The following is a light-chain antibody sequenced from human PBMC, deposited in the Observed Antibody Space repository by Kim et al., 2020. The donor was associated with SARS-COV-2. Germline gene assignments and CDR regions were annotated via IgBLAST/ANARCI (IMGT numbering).Light chain of an antibody. J-gene: IGKJ2*01. CDR1: QSVLKRFNSKNY. V-gene: IGKV4-1*01. CDR3: QQYCNSPSYT. Sequence: DTINSQSSQSVLKRFNSKNYLARYQQKPGQPPKLLIYWESIRQSGVPERFSGSGSGTDVTLTISSLQAEDAAVYYCQQYCNSPSYTFGQGTKLEI. CDR2: WES.